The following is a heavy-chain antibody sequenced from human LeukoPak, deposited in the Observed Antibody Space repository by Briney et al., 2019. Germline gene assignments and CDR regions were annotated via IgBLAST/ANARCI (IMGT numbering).Heavy chain of an antibody. V-gene: IGHV3-21*01. J-gene: IGHJ3*02. Sequence: PGGSLTLSCAPSGFTLSIYSMNCVRHAPEKGLEWVSSISSSRSYIYYTDTVKGRFTISRDNAKNSLYLQMSSLRAEETAVYYGAGQRSWDGAFVIWGQGTMFSVSS. D-gene: IGHD1-26*01. CDR1: GFTLSIYS. CDR2: ISSSRSYI. CDR3: AGQRSWDGAFVI.